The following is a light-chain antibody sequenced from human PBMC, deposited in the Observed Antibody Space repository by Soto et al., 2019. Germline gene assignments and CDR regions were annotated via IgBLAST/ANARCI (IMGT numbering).Light chain of an antibody. CDR2: GNN. CDR1: SSNIGAGYE. Sequence: QSVLTQPPSVSGAPGQRVTLSCTGSSSNIGAGYEVHWYQQLPGTAPKLLSYGNNNRPSGVPDRFSGSKSGTSASLAITGLQAEDEADYYCQSYDSSLSGVVFGGGTQLTVL. J-gene: IGLJ2*01. V-gene: IGLV1-40*01. CDR3: QSYDSSLSGVV.